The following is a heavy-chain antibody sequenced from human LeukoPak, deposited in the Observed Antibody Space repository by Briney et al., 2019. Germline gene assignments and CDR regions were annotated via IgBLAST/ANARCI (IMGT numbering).Heavy chain of an antibody. V-gene: IGHV4-30-4*08. J-gene: IGHJ4*02. CDR2: IYYSGST. CDR1: GGSISNGDYY. CDR3: ARVYWGSSSSPIDY. D-gene: IGHD6-6*01. Sequence: PSETLSLTCTVSGGSISNGDYYWSWIRQPPGKGLEWIGYIYYSGSTYYNPSLKSRVTISVDTSKSQFSLKLSSVTAADTAVYYCARVYWGSSSSPIDYWGQGTLVTVSS.